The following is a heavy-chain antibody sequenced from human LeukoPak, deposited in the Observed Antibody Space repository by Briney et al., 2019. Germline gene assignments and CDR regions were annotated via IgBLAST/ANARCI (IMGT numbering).Heavy chain of an antibody. D-gene: IGHD3-10*01. CDR1: GFMFNNDW. CDR3: ATHYRG. V-gene: IGHV3-7*01. Sequence: GGSLRLSCVASGFMFNNDWMSWVRQAPGKGLEWVACIKEDGSEKYYVDSVKGRFTISRDNAKNSLYLQMNSLGAEDTAVYYCATHYRGGGQGTLVIVSS. J-gene: IGHJ4*02. CDR2: IKEDGSEK.